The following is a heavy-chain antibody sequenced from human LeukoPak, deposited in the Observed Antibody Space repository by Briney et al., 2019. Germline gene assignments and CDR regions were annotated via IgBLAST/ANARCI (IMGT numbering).Heavy chain of an antibody. CDR2: INTDGSST. D-gene: IGHD6-6*01. V-gene: IGHV3-74*01. Sequence: GGSLRLSCAASGFTFSSYAMSWVRQAPGKGLVWVSRINTDGSSTSYADSVKGRFTISRDNAKNTLYLQMNSLRAEDTAVYYCARASRMVYSSSSGDWFDPWGQGTLVTVSS. CDR3: ARASRMVYSSSSGDWFDP. J-gene: IGHJ5*02. CDR1: GFTFSSYA.